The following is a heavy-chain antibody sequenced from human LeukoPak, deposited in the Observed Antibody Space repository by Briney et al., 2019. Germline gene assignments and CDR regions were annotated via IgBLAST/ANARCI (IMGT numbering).Heavy chain of an antibody. V-gene: IGHV3-48*01. D-gene: IGHD3-10*01. J-gene: IGHJ5*02. CDR3: ARDGWFGDYNWFDP. CDR2: ISSASNTI. CDR1: GFTFSSYS. Sequence: GGSLRLSCAASGFTFSSYSMNWVRQAPGKGLEWVSYISSASNTIYYADSVKGRFTTSRDNAKNSLYLQMNSLRAEDTAMYYCARDGWFGDYNWFDPWGQGTLVTVSS.